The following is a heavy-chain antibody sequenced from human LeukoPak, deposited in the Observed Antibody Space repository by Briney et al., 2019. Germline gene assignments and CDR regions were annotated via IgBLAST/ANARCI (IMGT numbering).Heavy chain of an antibody. Sequence: GASVKVSCKASGYTFTGYYMHWVRQAPGQGLEWMGWINPNSGGTNYAQKFQGRVTMTRDTSISTAYMELSRLRSDETAVYYCARDGQWEPQDGHWFDPWGQGTLVTVSS. V-gene: IGHV1-2*02. J-gene: IGHJ5*02. CDR1: GYTFTGYY. D-gene: IGHD1-26*01. CDR2: INPNSGGT. CDR3: ARDGQWEPQDGHWFDP.